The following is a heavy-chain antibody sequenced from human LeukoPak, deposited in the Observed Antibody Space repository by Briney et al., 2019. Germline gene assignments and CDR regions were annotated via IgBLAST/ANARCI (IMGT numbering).Heavy chain of an antibody. CDR1: GDSISSYY. D-gene: IGHD3-22*01. CDR3: ARRHTMIGAFDI. Sequence: SETLSLTCIVSGDSISSYYWSWIRQPPGKGLEWVGFIHSTGGSNYNPSLKNRVTMSIDTSKNQFSVKLTSVTAADTAVYYCARRHTMIGAFDIWGQGTMVTVSS. V-gene: IGHV4-59*01. J-gene: IGHJ3*02. CDR2: IHSTGGS.